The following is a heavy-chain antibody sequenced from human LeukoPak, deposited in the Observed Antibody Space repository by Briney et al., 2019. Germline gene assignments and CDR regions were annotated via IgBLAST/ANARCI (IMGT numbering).Heavy chain of an antibody. J-gene: IGHJ4*02. V-gene: IGHV1-18*01. Sequence: GASVKVSCKASGYSLITYGISWVRQAPGQGLEWMGWISAYNRSTDYAQNLQGRVTMTTDTSTGTAYMEMRSLRSDDTAVYYCARPYDSSGYYNYYFDNWGQGTLVTVSS. CDR2: ISAYNRST. CDR3: ARPYDSSGYYNYYFDN. D-gene: IGHD3-22*01. CDR1: GYSLITYG.